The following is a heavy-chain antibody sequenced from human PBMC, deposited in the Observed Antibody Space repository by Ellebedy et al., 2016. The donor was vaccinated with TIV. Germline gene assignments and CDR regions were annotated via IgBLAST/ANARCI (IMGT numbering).Heavy chain of an antibody. CDR2: ISGSGGST. V-gene: IGHV3-23*01. CDR3: AKDKGGSYYGWNAFDI. J-gene: IGHJ3*02. CDR1: GFTFSSYA. Sequence: GESLKISCAASGFTFSSYAMSWVRQAPGKGLEWVSAISGSGGSTYYADSVKGRFTIARDNSKNTLYLQMNSLRAEDTAVYYCAKDKGGSYYGWNAFDIWGQGTMVTVSS. D-gene: IGHD1-26*01.